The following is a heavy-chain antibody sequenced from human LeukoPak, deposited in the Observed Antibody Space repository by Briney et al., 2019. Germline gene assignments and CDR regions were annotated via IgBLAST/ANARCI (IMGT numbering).Heavy chain of an antibody. CDR3: ASRGLLAAAARDYFDY. CDR1: GGSISSNTYY. Sequence: PSETLSLTCTVSGGSISSNTYYWGWIRQPPGKGLEWIGSIYYSGSTYYNPSLKSRVTISVDMSKNQFSLKLSSVTAADTAVYYCASRGLLAAAARDYFDYWGQGTLVTVSS. J-gene: IGHJ4*02. D-gene: IGHD6-13*01. V-gene: IGHV4-39*01. CDR2: IYYSGST.